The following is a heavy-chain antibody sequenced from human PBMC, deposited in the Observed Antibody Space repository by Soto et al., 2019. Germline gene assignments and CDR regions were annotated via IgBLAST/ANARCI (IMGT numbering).Heavy chain of an antibody. V-gene: IGHV3-64*01. CDR2: ISNNGDTT. D-gene: IGHD1-26*01. CDR1: GFTFSSYA. Sequence: GGSLRLSCTASGFTFSSYAVHWVRQAPGMGLECVSTISNNGDTTYYANPVKGRFTISRDNSKNTLYLQMGSLRAEDMAKYYCARGGYSGRYPAYFDYWGQGTLVTVS. CDR3: ARGGYSGRYPAYFDY. J-gene: IGHJ4*02.